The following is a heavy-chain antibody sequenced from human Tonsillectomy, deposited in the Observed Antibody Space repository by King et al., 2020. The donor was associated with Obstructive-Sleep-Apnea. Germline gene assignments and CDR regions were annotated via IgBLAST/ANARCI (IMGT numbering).Heavy chain of an antibody. Sequence: TLKESGPTLLKPTQTLTLTCTFSGFSLSTSGVGVGCIRQPPGKALEWLALIYWDDDKRYSPSLKSRLTVTQDTSKNQWGLTMTKMDPVDTATYYCAHRARGDAFDIWGQGTMVTVSS. J-gene: IGHJ3*02. V-gene: IGHV2-5*02. D-gene: IGHD3-10*01. CDR1: GFSLSTSGVG. CDR3: AHRARGDAFDI. CDR2: IYWDDDK.